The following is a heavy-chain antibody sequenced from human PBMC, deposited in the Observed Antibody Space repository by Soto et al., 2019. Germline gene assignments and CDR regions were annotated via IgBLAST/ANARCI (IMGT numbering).Heavy chain of an antibody. CDR2: IYYSGST. J-gene: IGHJ4*02. Sequence: SETLSLTCTVSGGSIGSNNYYWAWIRQPPGKGLEWIGSIYYSGSTYYNPSLKSRVTISVDTSKNQFSLKLSSVTAADTAVYYCARHRSPYGYYDSSGYEIHYWGQGTLVTVSS. V-gene: IGHV4-39*01. D-gene: IGHD3-22*01. CDR3: ARHRSPYGYYDSSGYEIHY. CDR1: GGSIGSNNYY.